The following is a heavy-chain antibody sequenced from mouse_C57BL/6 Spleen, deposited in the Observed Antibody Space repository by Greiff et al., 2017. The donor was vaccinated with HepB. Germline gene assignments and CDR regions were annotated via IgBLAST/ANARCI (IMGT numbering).Heavy chain of an antibody. CDR3: AREDYEGGWFDD. CDR1: GYAFSSYW. V-gene: IGHV1-82*01. J-gene: IGHJ1*03. D-gene: IGHD2-4*01. CDR2: IYPGDGDT. Sequence: QVQLQQSGPELVKPGASVKISCKASGYAFSSYWMNWVEQRPGKGLEWIGRIYPGDGDTNYNGNFKGKSTLTADKSSSTAYMQLSSLTSEDSAVSICAREDYEGGWFDDWGTGTPVTVSS.